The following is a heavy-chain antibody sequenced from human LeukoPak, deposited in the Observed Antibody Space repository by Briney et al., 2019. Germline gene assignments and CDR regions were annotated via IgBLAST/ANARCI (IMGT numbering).Heavy chain of an antibody. CDR3: ARGMTEVVEYYYHSSGLDY. V-gene: IGHV4-34*01. CDR1: GGSFSGYY. D-gene: IGHD3-22*01. J-gene: IGHJ4*02. Sequence: PSDTLSLTCAVYGGSFSGYYWSWIRQPPGKGVEWVGEINHSGGTNYNPALKGRVTLSVGTSKNQFSLKLGSGTAADTAVYYCARGMTEVVEYYYHSSGLDYWGQGTLVTASS. CDR2: INHSGGT.